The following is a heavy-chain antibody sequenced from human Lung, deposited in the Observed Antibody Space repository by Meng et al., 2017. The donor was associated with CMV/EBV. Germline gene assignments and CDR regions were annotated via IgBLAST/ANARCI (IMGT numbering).Heavy chain of an antibody. CDR2: INSDGSST. CDR3: ARDNPYYDFWSGYYGYYFDY. D-gene: IGHD3-3*01. V-gene: IGHV3-74*01. CDR1: GFTFSSYW. J-gene: IGHJ4*02. Sequence: GGSLRLXCAASGFTFSSYWMHWVRQAPGKGLVWVSRINSDGSSTSYADSVKGRFTISRDNAKNTLYLQMNSLRAEDTAGYYCARDNPYYDFWSGYYGYYFDYWGQGTLVTVSS.